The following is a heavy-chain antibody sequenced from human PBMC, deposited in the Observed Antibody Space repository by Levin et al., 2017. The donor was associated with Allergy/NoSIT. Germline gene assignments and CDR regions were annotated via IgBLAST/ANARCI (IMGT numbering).Heavy chain of an antibody. CDR1: GYSFSGYY. D-gene: IGHD3-10*01. J-gene: IGHJ3*02. Sequence: RGESLKISCKASGYSFSGYYMHWVRQAPGQGLEWMGRMKPNTGGTEYAQKFQGRVTMTGDTSISTAYMELSRLRSDDTAVYYCARADPPYGSGSFYRGDAFDIWGQGTMVTVSS. CDR3: ARADPPYGSGSFYRGDAFDI. CDR2: MKPNTGGT. V-gene: IGHV1-2*06.